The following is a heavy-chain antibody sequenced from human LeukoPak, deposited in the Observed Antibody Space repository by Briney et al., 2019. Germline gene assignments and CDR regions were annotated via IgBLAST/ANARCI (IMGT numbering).Heavy chain of an antibody. CDR3: ARDRGSSGWYVDY. J-gene: IGHJ4*02. Sequence: GGSLRLSCAASGFTVSSNYMSWVRQAPGKGLEWVSYISSSSSTIYYADSVKGRFTISRDNAKNSLYLQMNSLRDEDTAVYYCARDRGSSGWYVDYWGQGTLVTVSS. D-gene: IGHD6-19*01. CDR1: GFTVSSNY. CDR2: ISSSSSTI. V-gene: IGHV3-48*02.